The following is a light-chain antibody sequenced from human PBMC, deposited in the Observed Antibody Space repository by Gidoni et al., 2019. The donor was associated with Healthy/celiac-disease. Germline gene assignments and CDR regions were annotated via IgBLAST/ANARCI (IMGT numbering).Light chain of an antibody. Sequence: EIVLTPSPATLSLSPGERATLSCRASQSVSSSLAWYQQKPGQAPRLLIYDASNRATGIPARFSGSGSGTDFTLTISSLEPEDFAVYYCQQRSNWLFTFGPXTKVDIK. CDR3: QQRSNWLFT. V-gene: IGKV3-11*01. J-gene: IGKJ3*01. CDR1: QSVSSS. CDR2: DAS.